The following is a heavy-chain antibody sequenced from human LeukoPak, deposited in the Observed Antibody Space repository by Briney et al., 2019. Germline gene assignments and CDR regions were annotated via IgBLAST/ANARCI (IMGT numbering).Heavy chain of an antibody. CDR3: VGTVDTAMDDS. V-gene: IGHV3-7*01. J-gene: IGHJ4*02. CDR1: GFTFSSYA. D-gene: IGHD5-18*01. CDR2: IKQDGSEK. Sequence: PGGSLRLSCAASGFTFSSYAMSWVRQAPGKGLEWVANIKQDGSEKYYVDSVKGRFTISRDNAKNSLYLQMNSLRAEDTAVYYCVGTVDTAMDDSWGQGTLVTVSS.